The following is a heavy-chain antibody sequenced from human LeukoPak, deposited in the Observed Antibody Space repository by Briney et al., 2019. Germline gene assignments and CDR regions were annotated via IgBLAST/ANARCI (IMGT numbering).Heavy chain of an antibody. J-gene: IGHJ3*02. Sequence: SETLSLTCTVSGGSISSYCWSWIRQPAGKGLEWIGRIYTSGSINYNPSLKSRVTMSVDTSKNQFSLKLRSVTAADTAVYYCVSIATRKSTFDIWGQGTMVTVSS. CDR3: VSIATRKSTFDI. D-gene: IGHD6-6*01. CDR2: IYTSGSI. V-gene: IGHV4-4*07. CDR1: GGSISSYC.